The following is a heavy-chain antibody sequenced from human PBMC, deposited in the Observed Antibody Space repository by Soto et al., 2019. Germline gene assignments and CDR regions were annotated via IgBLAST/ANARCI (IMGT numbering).Heavy chain of an antibody. D-gene: IGHD1-26*01. Sequence: ASVKVSFKASGGTFSSYAISWVRQAPGQGLEWMGGIIPIFGTANYAQKFQGRVTITADESTSTAYMELSSLRSEDTAVYYCARDSGGSYYWFDPWGQGTLVTVSS. J-gene: IGHJ5*02. CDR3: ARDSGGSYYWFDP. CDR1: GGTFSSYA. V-gene: IGHV1-69*13. CDR2: IIPIFGTA.